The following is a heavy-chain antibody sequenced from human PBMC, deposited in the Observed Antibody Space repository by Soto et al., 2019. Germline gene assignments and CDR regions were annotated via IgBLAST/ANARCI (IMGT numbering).Heavy chain of an antibody. V-gene: IGHV4-59*08. D-gene: IGHD2-2*01. CDR2: IHYSGST. CDR1: GASISAYY. Sequence: SETLSLTCTVSGASISAYYWSWIRQPPGQGLEWIGYIHYSGSTSYNPSLKSRVTMSVDTSTNQFSLKLSSVTAADTAVYYCARRNQLQFFYYMDVWGKGSTVTVSS. CDR3: ARRNQLQFFYYMDV. J-gene: IGHJ6*03.